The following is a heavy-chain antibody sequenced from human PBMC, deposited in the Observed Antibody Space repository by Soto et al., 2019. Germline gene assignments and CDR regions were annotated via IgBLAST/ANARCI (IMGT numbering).Heavy chain of an antibody. CDR2: IYWNDDK. J-gene: IGHJ5*02. CDR1: GFSLSTSGVG. D-gene: IGHD3-16*02. V-gene: IGHV2-5*01. CDR3: AHRQRNYDYVWGSYRDTNWFDP. Sequence: QITLKESGPPLVKPTQTLTLTCTFSGFSLSTSGVGVGWIRQPPGKALEWLALIYWNDDKRYSPSLKSRLTITRDTSKNQVVLTMTNMDPVDTATYYCAHRQRNYDYVWGSYRDTNWFDPWGQGTLVTVSS.